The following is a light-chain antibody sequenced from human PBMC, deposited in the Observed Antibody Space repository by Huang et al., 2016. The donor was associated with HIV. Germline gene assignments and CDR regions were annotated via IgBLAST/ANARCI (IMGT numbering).Light chain of an antibody. Sequence: DIQMAQSPSSLSASVGDRVTITCRAREPITTDLNWYQQKPGTAPKLLIYSASNLQSGVPSRFSGSGSGTDFTLTISSLQPEDFATHYCQQSYTTPLTFGGGTKVEI. CDR3: QQSYTTPLT. CDR1: EPITTD. CDR2: SAS. V-gene: IGKV1-39*01. J-gene: IGKJ4*01.